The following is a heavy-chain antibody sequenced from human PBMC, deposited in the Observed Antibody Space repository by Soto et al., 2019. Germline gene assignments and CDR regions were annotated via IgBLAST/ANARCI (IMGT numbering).Heavy chain of an antibody. CDR3: TRGQWECRD. J-gene: IGHJ4*02. CDR2: SRNKADLYTT. CDR1: GFIFSDHY. Sequence: EVQLVESGGGLVHPGGSLRLSCAASGFIFSDHYMDWVRQAPGKGLEWVGRSRNKADLYTTEYAASVKGRFTISRDDSQNSLHLQMNSLKAEDTAVYYCTRGQWECRDWGQGTLVTVSS. V-gene: IGHV3-72*01. D-gene: IGHD1-26*01.